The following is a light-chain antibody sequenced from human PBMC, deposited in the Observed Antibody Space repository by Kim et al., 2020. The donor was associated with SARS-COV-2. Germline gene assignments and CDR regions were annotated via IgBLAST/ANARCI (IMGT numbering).Light chain of an antibody. CDR3: NSRDSSRDHYV. CDR1: SLRNYY. V-gene: IGLV3-19*01. CDR2: GKN. J-gene: IGLJ1*01. Sequence: ALGQTVRITCQGDSLRNYYASWYQQKPGQAPVLVIFGKNNRPSGIPDRFSGATSGNTGSLTITGAQAEDEADYYCNSRDSSRDHYVFGTGTKVTVL.